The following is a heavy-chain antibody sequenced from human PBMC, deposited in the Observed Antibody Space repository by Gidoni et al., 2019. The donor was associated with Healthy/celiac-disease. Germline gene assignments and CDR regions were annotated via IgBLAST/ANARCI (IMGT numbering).Heavy chain of an antibody. CDR1: GGSFSGYD. J-gene: IGHJ4*02. V-gene: IGHV4-34*01. D-gene: IGHD2-15*01. CDR2: INHSRST. CDR3: ASVGPTPYSDWVVVVAANRERAYDFDY. Sequence: QVQLQPWGAGLLKPSETLSLTCAVYGGSFSGYDWRWIRTPPGKVLEWIGEINHSRSTNYNPSLKSLVTRSVDSAKVQLSLKLSSVTAAATAVYYCASVGPTPYSDWVVVVAANRERAYDFDYWGQGTLVTVSS.